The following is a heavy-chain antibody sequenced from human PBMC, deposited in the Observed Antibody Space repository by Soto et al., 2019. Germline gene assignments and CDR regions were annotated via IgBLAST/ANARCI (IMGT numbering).Heavy chain of an antibody. CDR2: IIPIFGTA. Sequence: QVQLEQSGGEVKKPGSSVKFSCKASGVTFSIVIMTWVRHAPGLGLEWMGGIIPIFGTANYAQKFQGRVTITADESTRTSYLEVSNLRSEDTAGYYCANVGYSTPMSYYYGMDVWGQGTAVTVAS. CDR1: GVTFSIVI. J-gene: IGHJ6*02. CDR3: ANVGYSTPMSYYYGMDV. V-gene: IGHV1-69*01. D-gene: IGHD6-13*01.